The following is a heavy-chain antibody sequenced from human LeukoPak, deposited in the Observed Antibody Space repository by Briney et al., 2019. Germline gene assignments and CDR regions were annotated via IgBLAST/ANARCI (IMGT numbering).Heavy chain of an antibody. D-gene: IGHD3-22*01. CDR1: GGSFSGYY. CDR2: INHSGST. CDR3: ARGPNYYDSSGYYLPSNVSFDY. V-gene: IGHV4-34*01. J-gene: IGHJ4*02. Sequence: RPSETLPLTCAVYGGSFSGYYWSWIRQPPGKGLEWIGEINHSGSTNYNPSLKSRVTISVDTSKNQFSLKLSSVTAADTAVYYCARGPNYYDSSGYYLPSNVSFDYWGQGTLVTVSS.